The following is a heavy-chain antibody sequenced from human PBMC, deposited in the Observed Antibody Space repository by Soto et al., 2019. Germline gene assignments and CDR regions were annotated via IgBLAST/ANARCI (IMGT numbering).Heavy chain of an antibody. V-gene: IGHV3-48*01. CDR2: ISSSSSTI. D-gene: IGHD5-12*01. CDR1: GFTFSSYS. J-gene: IGHJ4*02. CDR3: ARGAHSGYDVD. Sequence: GGSLRLSCAASGFTFSSYSMNWVRQAPGKGLEWVSYISSSSSTIYYADSVKGRFTISRDNAKNSLYLQMNSLRAEDTAVYYCARGAHSGYDVDWGQGTLVTVSS.